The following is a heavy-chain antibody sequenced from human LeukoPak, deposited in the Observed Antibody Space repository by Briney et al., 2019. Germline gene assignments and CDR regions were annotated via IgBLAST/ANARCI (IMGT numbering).Heavy chain of an antibody. Sequence: PSETLSLTCTVYGDSIGSDYWSEIRQPPGKGLEWIGYIYYSGSTNYNPSLKSRVTISLDTSRNQFSLKLSSVTAAYTAVYFCARRGGNYYGWFDPWGQGTLVTVSS. CDR3: ARRGGNYYGWFDP. D-gene: IGHD1-26*01. J-gene: IGHJ5*02. V-gene: IGHV4-59*08. CDR2: IYYSGST. CDR1: GDSIGSDY.